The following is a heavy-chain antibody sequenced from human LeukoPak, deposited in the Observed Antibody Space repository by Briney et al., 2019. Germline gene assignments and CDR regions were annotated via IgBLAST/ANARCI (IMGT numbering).Heavy chain of an antibody. D-gene: IGHD5-18*01. V-gene: IGHV3-7*01. Sequence: PGGSLRLSCAASGFTFSSYWMSWVRQAPGKGLEWVANIKQDGSEKYYVDSVKGRFTISRDNAKNSLYLQMNSLRAEDTAVYYCATTVDTAMAYLDWYFDLWGRGTLVTVSS. CDR3: ATTVDTAMAYLDWYFDL. J-gene: IGHJ2*01. CDR2: IKQDGSEK. CDR1: GFTFSSYW.